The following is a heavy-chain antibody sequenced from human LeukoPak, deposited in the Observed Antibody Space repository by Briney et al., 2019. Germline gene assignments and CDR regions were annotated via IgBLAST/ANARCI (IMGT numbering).Heavy chain of an antibody. J-gene: IGHJ6*03. CDR3: ARGSYYYMDV. CDR2: IYNSGST. V-gene: IGHV4-59*01. CDR1: GGSISSYF. Sequence: SETLSLTRTVSGGSISSYFCSWIRQPPGKGLEWIGYIYNSGSTKYNPSLKSRVIISVDTSKNQFSLKLSSVTTADTAVYYCARGSYYYMDVWGKGTTVTVSS.